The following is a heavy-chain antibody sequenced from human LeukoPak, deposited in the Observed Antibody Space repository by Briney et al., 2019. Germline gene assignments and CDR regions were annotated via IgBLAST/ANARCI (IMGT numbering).Heavy chain of an antibody. CDR3: ATDSSRYHDAFDI. Sequence: ASVKVSCKASGYTFTSYDINWVRQATGQGLEWMGWMNPNSGNTGYAQKFQGRVTMTRNTSISTAYMELSSLRSEDTAVYYCATDSSRYHDAFDIWGQGTMVTVSS. CDR1: GYTFTSYD. V-gene: IGHV1-8*01. D-gene: IGHD3-22*01. J-gene: IGHJ3*02. CDR2: MNPNSGNT.